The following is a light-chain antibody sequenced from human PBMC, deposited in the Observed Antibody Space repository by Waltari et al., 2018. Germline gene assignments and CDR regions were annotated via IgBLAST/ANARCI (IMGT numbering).Light chain of an antibody. Sequence: SYELTQPPSVTVSPGQPARIPCSGDALTDQYAHWYQQRPGRAPVVVIYKDTKRPSGIPERFSGSSSGKTVTLTISGVQAEDESNYYCQSADSTGSDVVFGGGTKLTVL. CDR3: QSADSTGSDVV. CDR2: KDT. J-gene: IGLJ2*01. V-gene: IGLV3-25*03. CDR1: ALTDQY.